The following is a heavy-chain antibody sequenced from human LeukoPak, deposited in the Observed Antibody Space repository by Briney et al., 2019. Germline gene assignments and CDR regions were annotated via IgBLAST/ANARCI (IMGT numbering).Heavy chain of an antibody. Sequence: GGSLRLSCTASGFTFSNFWMGWVRQAPGKGLEWVANIKQDETEKFYLGSVKGRFTISRDNAKNSLDLQMNSLRAEDTAVYYCARGRDITGYSDYWGQGTLVTVSS. V-gene: IGHV3-7*03. D-gene: IGHD3-22*01. CDR3: ARGRDITGYSDY. CDR2: IKQDETEK. CDR1: GFTFSNFW. J-gene: IGHJ4*02.